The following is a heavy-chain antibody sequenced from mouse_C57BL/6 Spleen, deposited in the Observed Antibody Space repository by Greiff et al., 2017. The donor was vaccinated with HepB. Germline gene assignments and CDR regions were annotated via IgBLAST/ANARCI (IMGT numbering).Heavy chain of an antibody. CDR1: GYSFTGYY. J-gene: IGHJ3*01. D-gene: IGHD1-1*01. V-gene: IGHV1-42*01. CDR3: ARSRGYGSPFAY. CDR2: INPSTGGT. Sequence: VHVKQSGPELVKPGASVKISCKASGYSFTGYYMNWVKQSPEKSLEWIGEINPSTGGTTYNQKFKAKATLTVDKSSSTAYMQLKSLTSEDSAVYDCARSRGYGSPFAYWGQGTLVTVSA.